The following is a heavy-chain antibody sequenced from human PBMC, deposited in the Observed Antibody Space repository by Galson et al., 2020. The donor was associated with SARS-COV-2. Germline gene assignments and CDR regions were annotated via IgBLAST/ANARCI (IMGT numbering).Heavy chain of an antibody. J-gene: IGHJ4*02. D-gene: IGHD3-3*01. V-gene: IGHV1-2*02. CDR1: GYTFTAYY. Sequence: ASVQVSCKASGYTFTAYYVHSMRQAPAQGLEWMGWVNPNNGATTYEQKFQGRVTMTRDTSISTAYMDLSRLRSDDTAVYYCARMSAIIGSDSWGQGTLVNVSS. CDR2: VNPNNGAT. CDR3: ARMSAIIGSDS.